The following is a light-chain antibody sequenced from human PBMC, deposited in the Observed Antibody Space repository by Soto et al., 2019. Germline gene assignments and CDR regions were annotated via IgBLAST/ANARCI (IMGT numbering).Light chain of an antibody. V-gene: IGLV2-11*01. CDR1: SSDVGGYNY. CDR2: DVN. Sequence: QSVLTQPRSVSGSPGQSVTISCTGTSSDVGGYNYVSWYQQHPGKAPKLMIYDVNKRPSGVPDRFSGSKSGNTASLTISGLQAEDEADYHCCSYAGTYTLVLGGGTKVTVL. CDR3: CSYAGTYTLV. J-gene: IGLJ2*01.